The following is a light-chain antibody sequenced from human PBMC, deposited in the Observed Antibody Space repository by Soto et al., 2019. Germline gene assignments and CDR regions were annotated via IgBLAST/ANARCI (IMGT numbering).Light chain of an antibody. J-gene: IGKJ2*01. V-gene: IGKV3-15*01. CDR1: QSVSNN. CDR3: QKYNNWPPYT. Sequence: EIVMTQSPATLSVSPGERATLSCRASQSVSNNLAWYQQKPGQAPRLLIYGASTRATGIPARFSGSGSGTEFTLTTSGLQSEDFAVYYCQKYNNWPPYTFGRGTKLEIK. CDR2: GAS.